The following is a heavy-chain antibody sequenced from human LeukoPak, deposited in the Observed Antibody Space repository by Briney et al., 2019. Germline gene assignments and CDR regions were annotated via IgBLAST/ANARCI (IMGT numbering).Heavy chain of an antibody. D-gene: IGHD3-22*01. CDR3: ARGVTDDSSGYYYPGFDY. V-gene: IGHV4-31*11. J-gene: IGHJ4*02. CDR2: IYYSGST. CDR1: GGSFSGYY. Sequence: SETLSLTCAVYGGSFSGYYWSWIRQHPGKGLEWIGYIYYSGSTYYNPSLKSRVTISVDTSKNQFSLKLSSVTAADTAVYYCARGVTDDSSGYYYPGFDYWGQGTLVTVSS.